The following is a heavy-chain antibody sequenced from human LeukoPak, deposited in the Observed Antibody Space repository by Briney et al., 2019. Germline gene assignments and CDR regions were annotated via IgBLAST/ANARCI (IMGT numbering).Heavy chain of an antibody. Sequence: SETLSLTCTVSGGSISSSSYYWGWIRQPPGKGLEWIGSIYYSGSTYYNPSLKSRVTISVDTSKNQFPLKLSSVTAADTAVYYCASTPRITIFGVVIGYYYYGMDVWGQGTTVTVSS. CDR3: ASTPRITIFGVVIGYYYYGMDV. CDR2: IYYSGST. CDR1: GGSISSSSYY. J-gene: IGHJ6*02. D-gene: IGHD3-3*01. V-gene: IGHV4-39*01.